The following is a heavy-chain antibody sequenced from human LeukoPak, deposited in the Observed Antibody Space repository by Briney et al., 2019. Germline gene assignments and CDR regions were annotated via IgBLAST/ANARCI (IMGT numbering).Heavy chain of an antibody. Sequence: SETLSLTCTVSGGSISSYYWSWFRQSPGKGLEWIAYIYYSGSTNYNSSLKSRVTVFVDTSKNHFSLNLTSVTAADTAMYYCARHRYSFGYFSAPFDIWGQGTMVTVSS. CDR3: ARHRYSFGYFSAPFDI. J-gene: IGHJ3*02. D-gene: IGHD5-18*01. V-gene: IGHV4-59*08. CDR1: GGSISSYY. CDR2: IYYSGST.